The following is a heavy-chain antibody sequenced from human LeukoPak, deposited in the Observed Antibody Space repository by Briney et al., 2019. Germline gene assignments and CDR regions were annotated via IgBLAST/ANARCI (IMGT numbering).Heavy chain of an antibody. D-gene: IGHD5-18*01. CDR3: TTSGYSYGYPFDY. CDR2: IKSKIDGGTT. CDR1: GFTFRNAW. J-gene: IGHJ4*02. Sequence: GGSLRLSCAASGFTFRNAWMSWVRQAPGKGLESVGRIKSKIDGGTTDYAAPVKGRFTISRDDSKNTLYLQMNSLKTEDTAVYYCTTSGYSYGYPFDYWGQGTLVTVSS. V-gene: IGHV3-15*01.